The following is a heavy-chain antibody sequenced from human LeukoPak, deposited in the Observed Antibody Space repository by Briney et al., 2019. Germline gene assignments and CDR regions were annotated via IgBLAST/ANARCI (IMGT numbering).Heavy chain of an antibody. D-gene: IGHD3-22*01. V-gene: IGHV4-39*07. CDR2: IYYNGNT. J-gene: IGHJ3*02. CDR3: ARRWRLLGAFDI. CDR1: GGSISHSNYY. Sequence: SSETLSLTCTVSGGSISHSNYYWVWIRQPPGKGLEWIGSIYYNGNTYYSPSLKSRVTISIDTSKNQFSLKLSSVTAADTAVYYCARRWRLLGAFDIWGQGTMVTVSS.